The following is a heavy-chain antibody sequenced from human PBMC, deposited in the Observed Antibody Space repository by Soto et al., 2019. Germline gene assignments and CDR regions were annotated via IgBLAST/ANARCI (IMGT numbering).Heavy chain of an antibody. CDR2: IYYSGST. Sequence: QVQLQESGPGLVKPSETLSLTCTVSGGSISNYYWSWIRHPPGKKLEWIGYIYYSGSTNYNPSLQSRVTISAETSTHQSSLKLYSVTTADTAGYYCASLPWGDYGGIFDPWGQGTPVTVSS. V-gene: IGHV4-59*01. J-gene: IGHJ5*02. CDR1: GGSISNYY. D-gene: IGHD4-17*01. CDR3: ASLPWGDYGGIFDP.